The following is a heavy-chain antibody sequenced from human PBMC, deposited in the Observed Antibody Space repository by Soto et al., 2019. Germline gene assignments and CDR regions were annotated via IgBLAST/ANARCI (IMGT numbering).Heavy chain of an antibody. Sequence: GGSLRLSCAASGFTFSSYSMNWVRQAPGKGLEWVSSISSSSSYIYYADSVKGRFTISRDNAKNSLYLQMNSLRAEDTAVYYCARDQITMVRNNWFDPWGQGTLVTVSS. CDR2: ISSSSSYI. V-gene: IGHV3-21*01. D-gene: IGHD3-10*01. CDR1: GFTFSSYS. CDR3: ARDQITMVRNNWFDP. J-gene: IGHJ5*02.